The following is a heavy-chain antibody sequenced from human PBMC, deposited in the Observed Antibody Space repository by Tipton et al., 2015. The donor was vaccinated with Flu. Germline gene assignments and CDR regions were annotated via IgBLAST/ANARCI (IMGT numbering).Heavy chain of an antibody. CDR2: IYYSGST. V-gene: IGHV4-61*01. CDR1: GGSVSSGSYY. CDR3: ARAAPLITIFGVAPLYLDY. Sequence: TLSLTCTVSGGSVSSGSYYWSWIRQPPGKGLEWIGYIYYSGSTNYNPSLKSRVTISVDTSKNQFSLKLSSVTAADTAVYYCARAAPLITIFGVAPLYLDYWGQGTLVTVSS. D-gene: IGHD3-3*01. J-gene: IGHJ4*02.